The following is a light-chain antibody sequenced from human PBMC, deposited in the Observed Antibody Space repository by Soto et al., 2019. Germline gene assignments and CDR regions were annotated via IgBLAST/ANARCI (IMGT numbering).Light chain of an antibody. CDR2: DAS. Sequence: EIVLTQSPATLSLSPGERATLSCRASQSVGDYLGWYQQKPGQAPRLLIYDASQRATGVPARFSASGSGTDFTLTIGSLEPEDFAIYYCQQREDWPRAFGGGTRWSSN. V-gene: IGKV3-11*01. CDR1: QSVGDY. CDR3: QQREDWPRA. J-gene: IGKJ4*01.